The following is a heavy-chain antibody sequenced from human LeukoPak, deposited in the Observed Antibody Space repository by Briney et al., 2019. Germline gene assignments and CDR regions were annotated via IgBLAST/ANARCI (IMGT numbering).Heavy chain of an antibody. D-gene: IGHD3-10*01. V-gene: IGHV3-30-3*01. Sequence: GGSLRLSCAASGFTFSNYAMHWARQAPGKGLEWVAFISHDRSNSCHADSVKGRFTISRDNSKNTLYLQMNSLTDEDTAVYYWGRELSWNYMSYYWGQGTLVTVSS. CDR3: GRELSWNYMSYY. CDR1: GFTFSNYA. CDR2: ISHDRSNS. J-gene: IGHJ4*02.